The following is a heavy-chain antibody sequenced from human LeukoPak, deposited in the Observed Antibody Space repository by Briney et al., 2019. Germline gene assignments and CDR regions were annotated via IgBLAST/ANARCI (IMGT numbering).Heavy chain of an antibody. J-gene: IGHJ3*02. CDR2: ISRTSESV. V-gene: IGHV3-21*01. Sequence: GGSLRLSCAASGFTFNTYSMSWVRQAPGKGLEWISIISRTSESVFYADSVKGRFTISRDNAKNSLYLQMSSLRAEDTAVYYCASILWLYYYGRGGAFDIWGQGTMVTVSS. CDR1: GFTFNTYS. D-gene: IGHD3-10*02. CDR3: ASILWLYYYGRGGAFDI.